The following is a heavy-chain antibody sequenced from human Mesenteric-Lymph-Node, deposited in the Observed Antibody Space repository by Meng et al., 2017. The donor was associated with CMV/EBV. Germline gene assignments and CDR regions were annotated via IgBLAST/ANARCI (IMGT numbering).Heavy chain of an antibody. CDR3: ARATVWSGNYLYFDS. Sequence: SETLSLTCTVSGGSINSYYWNWIRQPPGKGLEWIGYMYYSGSTSYNPSLKSRLIISVDTSKNQFSLKLSSVTSADTAVYYCARATVWSGNYLYFDSWGQGTLVTVSS. D-gene: IGHD3-3*01. J-gene: IGHJ4*02. CDR1: GGSINSYY. CDR2: MYYSGST. V-gene: IGHV4-59*01.